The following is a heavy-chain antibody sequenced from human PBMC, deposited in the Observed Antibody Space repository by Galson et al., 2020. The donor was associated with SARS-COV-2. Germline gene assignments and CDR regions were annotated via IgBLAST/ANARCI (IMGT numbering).Heavy chain of an antibody. J-gene: IGHJ4*02. CDR3: ARDQNPSYGSGLDY. D-gene: IGHD3-10*01. CDR1: GYTFTNFG. V-gene: IGHV1-18*01. Sequence: ASVKVSCKASGYTFTNFGVTWVRQAPGQGLAWMGWISVDNGNTNHAQSFQGRVAITTDTSANTVYMDLRSLRSDGTAVYFCARDQNPSYGSGLDYWGQGTLVTVSS. CDR2: ISVDNGNT.